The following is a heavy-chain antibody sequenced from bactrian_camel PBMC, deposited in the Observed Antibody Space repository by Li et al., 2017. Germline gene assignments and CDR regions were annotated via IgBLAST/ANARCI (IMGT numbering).Heavy chain of an antibody. CDR2: LATDGST. D-gene: IGHD3*01. J-gene: IGHJ4*01. V-gene: IGHV3S53*01. Sequence: HVQLVESGGGSVQAGGSLKLSCAPSTTTYSDHLFSSNCIGWFRQAAGKQREWVSSLATDGSTYYSDAVKGRFTISKDKAKDTVYLQMSSLRPEDAAVYICRSNGQGAGCDPGDVTPYDKGTQVPVS. CDR1: TTTYSDHLFSSNC.